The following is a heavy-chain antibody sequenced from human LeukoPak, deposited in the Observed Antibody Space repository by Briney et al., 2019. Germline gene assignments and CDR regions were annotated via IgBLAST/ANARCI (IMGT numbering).Heavy chain of an antibody. J-gene: IGHJ4*02. Sequence: SETLSLTCTVSGGAIRSYYWSWIRQPPGKGLEWIGYMHYSGNANYKSSLKSRVTMSVDTSKNQISLRLSSVTAADTVVYYCAAGYCSGGGCYAFDYWGQGTLVTVSS. CDR1: GGAIRSYY. CDR3: AAGYCSGGGCYAFDY. D-gene: IGHD2-15*01. CDR2: MHYSGNA. V-gene: IGHV4-59*01.